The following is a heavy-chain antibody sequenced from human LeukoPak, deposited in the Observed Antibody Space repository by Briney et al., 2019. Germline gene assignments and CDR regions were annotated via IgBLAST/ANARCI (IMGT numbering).Heavy chain of an antibody. CDR3: ARAGDTVTTLEHDY. V-gene: IGHV1-8*01. CDR1: GYTFTSYD. D-gene: IGHD4-17*01. CDR2: MNPNSGNT. Sequence: ALVKVSCKASGYTFTSYDINWVRQATGQGLEWMGWMNPNSGNTGYAQKFQGRVTMTRNTSISTAYMELSSLRSEDTAVYYCARAGDTVTTLEHDYWGQGTLVTVSS. J-gene: IGHJ4*02.